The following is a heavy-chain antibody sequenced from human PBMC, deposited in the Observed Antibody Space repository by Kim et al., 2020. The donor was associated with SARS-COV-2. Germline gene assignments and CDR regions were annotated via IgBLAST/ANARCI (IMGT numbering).Heavy chain of an antibody. CDR2: INPNSGGT. J-gene: IGHJ4*02. CDR1: GYTFTGYY. Sequence: ASVKVSCKASGYTFTGYYMHWVRQAPGQGLEWMGRINPNSGGTNYAQKFQGRVTMTRDTSISTAYMELSRLRSDDTPVYYCAGDFLGGGRGGHSFDYWGQGTLVTVSS. V-gene: IGHV1-2*06. CDR3: AGDFLGGGRGGHSFDY. D-gene: IGHD3-16*01.